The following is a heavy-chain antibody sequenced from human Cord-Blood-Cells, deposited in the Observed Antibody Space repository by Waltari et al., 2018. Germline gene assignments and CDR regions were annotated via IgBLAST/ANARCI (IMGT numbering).Heavy chain of an antibody. Sequence: QVQLVQSGAEVKKPGASVKVSCKAPGYTFTSYDINWVRQSTGQGLEWMGWMKPNSGNTGYAQKFQGRVTMTRNTSISTAYMELSSLRSEDTAVYYCARVGTYCSSTSCYYWFDPWGQGTLVTVSS. CDR1: GYTFTSYD. D-gene: IGHD2-2*01. V-gene: IGHV1-8*01. J-gene: IGHJ5*02. CDR3: ARVGTYCSSTSCYYWFDP. CDR2: MKPNSGNT.